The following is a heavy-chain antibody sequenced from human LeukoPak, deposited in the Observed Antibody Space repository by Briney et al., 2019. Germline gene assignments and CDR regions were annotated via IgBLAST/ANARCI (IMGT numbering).Heavy chain of an antibody. D-gene: IGHD4-11*01. CDR3: ARMRLGQYYMDV. CDR1: GFTFSRYD. Sequence: GGSLRLSCAASGFTFSRYDIHWVRQATGKGLEWVSAIGTAGDTFYPGSVKGRFTISRENAENSLYLQMNSLRAGDTAVYYCARMRLGQYYMDVWGKGTTVTISS. CDR2: IGTAGDT. J-gene: IGHJ6*03. V-gene: IGHV3-13*01.